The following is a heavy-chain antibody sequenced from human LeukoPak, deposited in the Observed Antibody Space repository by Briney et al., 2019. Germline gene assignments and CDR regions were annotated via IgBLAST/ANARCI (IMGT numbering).Heavy chain of an antibody. J-gene: IGHJ4*02. V-gene: IGHV4-59*01. Sequence: SETLSLTCSVSGGSISSYYWSWIRQPPGKGLEWIGYIYNTGSTNYNPSLKSRVTISVDTSKNLFSLRLSSVTAADTAVYYCARASPTGYSIVYPDYWGQGTLATVSS. D-gene: IGHD5-12*01. CDR1: GGSISSYY. CDR3: ARASPTGYSIVYPDY. CDR2: IYNTGST.